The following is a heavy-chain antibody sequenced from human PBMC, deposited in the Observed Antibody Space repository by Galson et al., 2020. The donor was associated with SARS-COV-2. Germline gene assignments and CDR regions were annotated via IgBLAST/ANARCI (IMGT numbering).Heavy chain of an antibody. CDR1: GFTFTNAW. Sequence: GGSLRLSCAASGFTFTNAWMSWVRQAPGKGLEWVGRIKSRTDGGSADHAAAVKGRFTVSRDDLTNTLFLQMNSLKTEDTAVYYCTSMTTLVVGDSADYWGQGTLVTVSS. D-gene: IGHD2-2*01. J-gene: IGHJ4*02. V-gene: IGHV3-15*05. CDR2: IKSRTDGGSA. CDR3: TSMTTLVVGDSADY.